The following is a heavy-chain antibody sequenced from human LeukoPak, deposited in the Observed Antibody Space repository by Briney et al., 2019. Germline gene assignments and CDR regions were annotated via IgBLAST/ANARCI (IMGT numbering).Heavy chain of an antibody. D-gene: IGHD4-17*01. J-gene: IGHJ6*02. Sequence: NPSGTLSLTCAVYGGSFSGYYWSWIRQPPGKGLEWIGEINHSGSTNYNPSLKSRVTISVDTSRNQFSLKLSSVTAADTAVYYCASVTTQDYYYGMDVWGQGTTVTVSS. V-gene: IGHV4-34*01. CDR3: ASVTTQDYYYGMDV. CDR2: INHSGST. CDR1: GGSFSGYY.